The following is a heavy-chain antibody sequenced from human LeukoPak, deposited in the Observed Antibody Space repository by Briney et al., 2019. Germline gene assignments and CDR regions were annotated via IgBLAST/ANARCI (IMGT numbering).Heavy chain of an antibody. V-gene: IGHV3-74*01. CDR2: IGTDGSGT. D-gene: IGHD1-26*01. CDR1: GFTFSTYW. J-gene: IGHJ4*02. CDR3: ARVGGSPYFDY. Sequence: GGSLRLFCAASGFTFSTYWMHWDRQVPGKGLVWVSRIGTDGSGTSYADSVRGRFTISRDNAKNTLYLQMNSLRAEDTAVFYCARVGGSPYFDYWGQGSLVTVSS.